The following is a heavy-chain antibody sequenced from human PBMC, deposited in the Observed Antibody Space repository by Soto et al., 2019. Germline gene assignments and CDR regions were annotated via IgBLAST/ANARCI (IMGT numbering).Heavy chain of an antibody. D-gene: IGHD2-15*01. CDR3: ARDLSGGHVVMGY. Sequence: EVQLVESGGDLVQPGGSLRLSCAASGFTFSDYWMTWVRQAPGKGLEWVANINQDGSQKYSVDSVMGRFSISSDNXENSLYPKMNYLGTDDTAVYYCARDLSGGHVVMGYWGEGTLVTVSS. CDR1: GFTFSDYW. CDR2: INQDGSQK. V-gene: IGHV3-7*04. J-gene: IGHJ4*02.